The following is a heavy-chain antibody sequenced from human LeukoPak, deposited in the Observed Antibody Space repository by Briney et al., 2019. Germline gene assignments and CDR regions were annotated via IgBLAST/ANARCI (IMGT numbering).Heavy chain of an antibody. J-gene: IGHJ1*01. CDR1: GFTFSSYS. V-gene: IGHV3-48*01. D-gene: IGHD6-19*01. CDR3: ARTIAVAGNYFQH. Sequence: GGSLRLSCAASGFTFSSYSMNWVRQAPGKGLEWVSYISSSSSTIYYADSVKGRFTISRDNAKNSLYLQMNSLRAEDTAVYYCARTIAVAGNYFQHWGQGTLVTVSS. CDR2: ISSSSSTI.